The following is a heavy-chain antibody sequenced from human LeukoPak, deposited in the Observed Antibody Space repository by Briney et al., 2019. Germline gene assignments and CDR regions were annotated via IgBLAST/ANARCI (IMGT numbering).Heavy chain of an antibody. CDR1: GFTFSSYS. CDR2: ISSSSSYI. J-gene: IGHJ6*03. V-gene: IGHV3-21*01. CDR3: ARDQEQLVYYYMDV. Sequence: GGSPRLSCAASGFTFSSYSMNWVRQAPGKGLEWVSSISSSSSYIYYADSVKGRFTISRDNAKNSLYLQMNSLRAEDTAVYYCARDQEQLVYYYMDVWGKGTTVTVSS. D-gene: IGHD6-6*01.